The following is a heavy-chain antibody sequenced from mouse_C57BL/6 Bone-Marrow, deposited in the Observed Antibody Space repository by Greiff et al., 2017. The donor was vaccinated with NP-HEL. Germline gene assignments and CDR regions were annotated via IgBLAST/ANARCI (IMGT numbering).Heavy chain of an antibody. CDR1: GFTFSSYA. V-gene: IGHV5-4*03. CDR2: ISDGGSYT. Sequence: EVMLVESGGGLVKPGGSLKLSCAASGFTFSSYAMSWVRQTPEKRLEWVATISDGGSYTYYPDNVKGRFTISRDNAKNNLYLQMSHLKSEDTAMYYCARGAVVEPYAMDYWGQGTSVTVSS. J-gene: IGHJ4*01. D-gene: IGHD1-1*01. CDR3: ARGAVVEPYAMDY.